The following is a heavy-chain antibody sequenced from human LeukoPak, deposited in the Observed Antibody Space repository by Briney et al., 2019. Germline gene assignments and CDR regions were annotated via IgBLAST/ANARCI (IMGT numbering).Heavy chain of an antibody. CDR2: IIPIFGTA. J-gene: IGHJ5*02. CDR1: GGTFSIYA. CDR3: ARGGPDIVVVPAAKRVYNWFDP. V-gene: IGHV1-69*01. Sequence: SVKVSCKASGGTFSIYAISWVRQAPGQGLEWMGGIIPIFGTANYAQKFQGRVTISADESTSTAYMELSSLRSEDTAVYYCARGGPDIVVVPAAKRVYNWFDPWGQGTLVTVSS. D-gene: IGHD2-2*01.